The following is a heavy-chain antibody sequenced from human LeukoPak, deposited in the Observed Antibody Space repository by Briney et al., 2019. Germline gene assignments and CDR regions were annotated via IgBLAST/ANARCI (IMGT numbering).Heavy chain of an antibody. Sequence: SETLSLTCTVFGSSISSYYWSWIRQPPGKGLEWIGYIYYSGSTNCNPSLKSRVTISVDTSKNQFSLKLNSVTAADTAVYYCARGHLGIFWFDPRGQGTLVTVSS. CDR1: GSSISSYY. D-gene: IGHD7-27*01. CDR3: ARGHLGIFWFDP. CDR2: IYYSGST. J-gene: IGHJ5*02. V-gene: IGHV4-59*01.